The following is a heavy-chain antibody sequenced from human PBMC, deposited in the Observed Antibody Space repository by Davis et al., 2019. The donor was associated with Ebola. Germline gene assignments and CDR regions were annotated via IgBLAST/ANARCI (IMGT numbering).Heavy chain of an antibody. V-gene: IGHV1-46*01. D-gene: IGHD6-6*01. CDR3: ARDPMAARKFDD. J-gene: IGHJ4*02. CDR2: INPSGGST. Sequence: ASVLVSCKASGYTFTSSGISWVRQAPGQGLEWMGLINPSGGSTSYAQKFQGRVTMTRDPSTSTVYMELSSLRSEDTAVYYCARDPMAARKFDDWGQGTLVTVSS. CDR1: GYTFTSSG.